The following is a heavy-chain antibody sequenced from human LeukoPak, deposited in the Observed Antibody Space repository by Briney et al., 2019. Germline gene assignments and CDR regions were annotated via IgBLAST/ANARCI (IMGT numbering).Heavy chain of an antibody. Sequence: GGSLRLSCAASGFTFSSYSMNWVRQAPGKGLEWVSSISSSSSYIYYADSVKGRFTISRDNAKNSPYLQMNSLRAEDTAVYYCARDSSGYYGGFDYWGQGTLVTVSS. D-gene: IGHD3-22*01. CDR3: ARDSSGYYGGFDY. CDR2: ISSSSSYI. CDR1: GFTFSSYS. J-gene: IGHJ4*02. V-gene: IGHV3-21*01.